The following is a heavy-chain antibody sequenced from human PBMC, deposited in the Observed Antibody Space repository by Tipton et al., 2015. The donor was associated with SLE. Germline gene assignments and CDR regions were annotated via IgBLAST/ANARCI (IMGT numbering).Heavy chain of an antibody. J-gene: IGHJ3*02. D-gene: IGHD3-16*01. CDR3: AKEGGRGVDAFDI. V-gene: IGHV3-48*01. Sequence: FTFSRDNAKNSQYLQMNSLGAEDTAVYYCAKEGGRGVDAFDIWGQGTMVTVSS.